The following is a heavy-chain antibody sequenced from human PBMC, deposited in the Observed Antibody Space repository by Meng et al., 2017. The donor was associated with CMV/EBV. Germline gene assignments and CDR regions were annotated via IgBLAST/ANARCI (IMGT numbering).Heavy chain of an antibody. CDR2: IYWDDDK. D-gene: IGHD5-18*01. J-gene: IGHJ4*02. CDR3: AHLDTAKLHFDY. Sequence: TLKESRPTLVNPTQTLTLTCTFSGLLLSTSGVGVGWIRQPPGKALEWLALIYWDDDKRYSPSLKSRLTITKDTSKSQVVLTMTNMDPVDTATYYCAHLDTAKLHFDYWGQGTLVTVSS. V-gene: IGHV2-5*02. CDR1: GLLLSTSGVG.